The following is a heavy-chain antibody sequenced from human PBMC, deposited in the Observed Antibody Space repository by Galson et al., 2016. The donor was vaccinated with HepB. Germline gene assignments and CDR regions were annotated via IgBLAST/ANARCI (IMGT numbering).Heavy chain of an antibody. J-gene: IGHJ4*02. V-gene: IGHV1-18*01. CDR3: AAGERSPVLTY. Sequence: SGYTFTSYGISWVRQAPGQGLEWMGWISAYNGNTNYAQKLQGRVTMTTDTSTSTAYMELRSLRSDDTAVYYCAAGERSPVLTYWGQGTLVTVSS. D-gene: IGHD1-26*01. CDR2: ISAYNGNT. CDR1: GYTFTSYG.